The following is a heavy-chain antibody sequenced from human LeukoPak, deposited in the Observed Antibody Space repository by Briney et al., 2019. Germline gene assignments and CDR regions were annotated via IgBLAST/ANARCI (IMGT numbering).Heavy chain of an antibody. CDR1: GDSVSSNTAA. J-gene: IGHJ6*03. CDR3: AKGAETGHYYMDV. CDR2: TYYRSKWYN. Sequence: SQTLSLTCAISGDSVSSNTAAWNWIRQSPSRGLEWLGRTYYRSKWYNDFAVSVKSRIIINPDTSKNQFSLQLNSVTPEDTAVYYCAKGAETGHYYMDVWGKGTTATVSS. V-gene: IGHV6-1*01. D-gene: IGHD1-14*01.